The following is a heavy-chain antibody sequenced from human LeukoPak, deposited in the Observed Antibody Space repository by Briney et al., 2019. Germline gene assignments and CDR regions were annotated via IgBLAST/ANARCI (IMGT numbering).Heavy chain of an antibody. CDR3: ARDREATRDYYYYYYMDV. V-gene: IGHV3-48*01. D-gene: IGHD1-26*01. CDR2: ISSSSSTI. CDR1: GFTFSSYS. J-gene: IGHJ6*03. Sequence: GGSLRLSCAASGFTFSSYSMNWVRQAPGKGLEWVSYISSSSSTIYYADSVKGRFTISRDNAKNSLYLQMNSLRAEDTAVYYCARDREATRDYYYYYYMDVWGKGTTVTVSS.